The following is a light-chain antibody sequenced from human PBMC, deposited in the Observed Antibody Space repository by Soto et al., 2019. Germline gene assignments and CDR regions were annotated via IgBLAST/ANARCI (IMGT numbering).Light chain of an antibody. J-gene: IGKJ3*01. Sequence: DIQMTQSPSSLSASVGDRVTITCRASQNINTYLNWYQQKPGKAPKLLIFAASSLQSGVPSRFSGGGSRTDFTLTISSLQPEDFATDYCQQSSTAPFTFGPGTKVDIK. CDR1: QNINTY. CDR2: AAS. V-gene: IGKV1-39*01. CDR3: QQSSTAPFT.